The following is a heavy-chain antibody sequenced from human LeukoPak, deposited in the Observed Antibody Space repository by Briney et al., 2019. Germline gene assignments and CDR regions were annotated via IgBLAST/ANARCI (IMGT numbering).Heavy chain of an antibody. V-gene: IGHV5-51*01. CDR3: ARHHSYCSSTSCYTGAFDY. J-gene: IGHJ4*02. D-gene: IGHD2-2*02. CDR1: GYSFTGYW. CDR2: IYPGDSDT. Sequence: GESLKISCKGSGYSFTGYWIGWVRQMPGKGLERMGIIYPGDSDTRYSPSFQGQVTISADKSISTAYLQWSSLKASGTAMYYCARHHSYCSSTSCYTGAFDYWGQGTLVTVSS.